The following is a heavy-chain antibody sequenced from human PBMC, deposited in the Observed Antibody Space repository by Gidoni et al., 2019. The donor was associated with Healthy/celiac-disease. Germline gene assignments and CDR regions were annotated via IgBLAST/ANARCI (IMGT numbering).Heavy chain of an antibody. V-gene: IGHV4-31*03. D-gene: IGHD4-17*01. J-gene: IGHJ2*01. CDR3: ARLNGDPFTGYFDL. CDR2: IYYSGST. CDR1: GGSISSGGYY. Sequence: QVQLQESGPGLVKPSQPLSLTCTVSGGSISSGGYYWSWIRQHPGKGLAWIGYIYYSGSTYYNPSLKSRVTISVDTSKNQFSLKLSSGTAADTAVYYCARLNGDPFTGYFDLWGRGTLVTVSS.